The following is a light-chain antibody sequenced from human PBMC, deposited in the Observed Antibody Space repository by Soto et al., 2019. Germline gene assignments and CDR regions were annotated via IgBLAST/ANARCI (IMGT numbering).Light chain of an antibody. Sequence: DIQMTQSPSTLSASVGDRVTITCRASQSISSWLAWYQQKPGKAPKLLIYDASSLESGVPSRFSGSGSGTEFILTISSLQPDDFATYHCQHYSSYLGLTFGGGTKVEIK. CDR1: QSISSW. CDR3: QHYSSYLGLT. CDR2: DAS. J-gene: IGKJ4*01. V-gene: IGKV1-5*01.